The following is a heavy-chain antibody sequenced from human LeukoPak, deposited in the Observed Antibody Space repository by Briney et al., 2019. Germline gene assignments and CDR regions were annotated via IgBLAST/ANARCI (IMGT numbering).Heavy chain of an antibody. Sequence: PGGSLRLSCAAYGFTFSNYEMNWVRQAPGKGLEWVSYISSSGRTIYYADSVKVRFTISRDNAKNSLYLQMNNLRAEDTAIYYCARDLDGGNSFDYWGQGTLVTVSS. CDR1: GFTFSNYE. J-gene: IGHJ4*02. D-gene: IGHD4-23*01. CDR2: ISSSGRTI. V-gene: IGHV3-48*03. CDR3: ARDLDGGNSFDY.